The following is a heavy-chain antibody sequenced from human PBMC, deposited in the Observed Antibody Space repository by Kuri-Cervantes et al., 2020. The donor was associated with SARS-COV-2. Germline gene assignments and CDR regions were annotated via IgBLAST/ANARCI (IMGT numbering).Heavy chain of an antibody. D-gene: IGHD4-17*01. J-gene: IGHJ6*02. Sequence: ESLKISCTVSGSSVSSGSYYWSWIRQPPGKGREWIGYIYYNGSTNYNPSLKSRVTISVDTSKNQFSLKLSSVTAADTAMYYCARHDYGDPLTYYYGMDVWGQGTTVTVSS. CDR3: ARHDYGDPLTYYYGMDV. V-gene: IGHV4-61*01. CDR1: GSSVSSGSYY. CDR2: IYYNGST.